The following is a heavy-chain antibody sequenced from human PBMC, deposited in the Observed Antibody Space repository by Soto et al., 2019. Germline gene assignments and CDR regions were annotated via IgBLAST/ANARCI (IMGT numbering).Heavy chain of an antibody. Sequence: QVQLQESGPGLVKPSQTLSLTCTVSGGSISSGGYYWTWIRQHPGKGLEWIGYNYYSGITYYNPSLKRRVTLSLDTSKNQFSLKRSSVTAADTAVYYCARGSSIAGLYYGMDVWGQGTTVTVSS. J-gene: IGHJ6*02. V-gene: IGHV4-31*03. CDR2: NYYSGIT. CDR3: ARGSSIAGLYYGMDV. D-gene: IGHD6-6*01. CDR1: GGSISSGGYY.